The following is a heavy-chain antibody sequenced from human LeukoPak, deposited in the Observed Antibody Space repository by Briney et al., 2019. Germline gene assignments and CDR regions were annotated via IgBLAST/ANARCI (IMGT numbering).Heavy chain of an antibody. CDR2: ISAYNGNT. D-gene: IGHD2-2*02. V-gene: IGHV1-18*01. J-gene: IGHJ6*02. CDR3: ARPGADCGSAGCYTYPYYGLDA. Sequence: ASVKVSCTASGYSFSGHGITWVRQAPGQGLEWMGWISAYNGNTKYAQNLQGRVTMATDISTSTAYMELRSLRSDDTAVYYCARPGADCGSAGCYTYPYYGLDAWGQGTTVTVSS. CDR1: GYSFSGHG.